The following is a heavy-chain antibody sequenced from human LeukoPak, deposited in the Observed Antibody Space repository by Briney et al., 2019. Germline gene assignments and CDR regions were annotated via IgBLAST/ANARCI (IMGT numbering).Heavy chain of an antibody. V-gene: IGHV3-23*01. CDR2: ISDSGDIT. J-gene: IGHJ3*02. CDR3: VKDRRGGSYYAATFDI. Sequence: PGGSPRLSCAATGFTFSSYAMSWVHQAPGKGLEWVSGISDSGDITYYADSVKGRFTISRDNSKNTLYVQMKSLRVEDTAVYYCVKDRRGGSYYAATFDIWGQGTMVTVSS. D-gene: IGHD1-26*01. CDR1: GFTFSSYA.